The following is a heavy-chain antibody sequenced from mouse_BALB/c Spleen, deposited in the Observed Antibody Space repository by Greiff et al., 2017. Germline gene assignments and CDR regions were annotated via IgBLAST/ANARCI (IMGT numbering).Heavy chain of an antibody. Sequence: QVQLQQPGAELVKPGASVKLSCKASGYTFTSYWMHWVKQRPGQGLEWIGEINPSNGRTNYNEKFKSKATLTVDKSSSTAYMQLSSLTSEDSAVYYCAIGTSGDFDVWGAGTTVTVSS. CDR2: INPSNGRT. J-gene: IGHJ1*01. CDR3: AIGTSGDFDV. V-gene: IGHV1S81*02. D-gene: IGHD4-1*01. CDR1: GYTFTSYW.